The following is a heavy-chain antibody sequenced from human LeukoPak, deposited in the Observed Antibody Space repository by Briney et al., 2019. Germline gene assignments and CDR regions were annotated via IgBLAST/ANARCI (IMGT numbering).Heavy chain of an antibody. Sequence: GRSLRLSCVVSGFRFDDYGMHWVRQAPGKGLEGVSGISWSGTTTGYEDSVKGRFTISRDSAKNSLYLQMDSLRVEDTGLYYCAKDESTGGFAPGYFYGMGVWGQGTTLT. D-gene: IGHD3-16*01. J-gene: IGHJ6*02. CDR2: ISWSGTTT. V-gene: IGHV3-9*01. CDR3: AKDESTGGFAPGYFYGMGV. CDR1: GFRFDDYG.